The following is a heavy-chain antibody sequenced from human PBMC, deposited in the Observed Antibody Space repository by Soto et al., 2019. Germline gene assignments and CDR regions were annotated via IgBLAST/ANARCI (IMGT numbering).Heavy chain of an antibody. Sequence: SETLSLTCTVSGGSVSSGSYYWSWIRQPPGKGLEWIGNIYHSGSTNYNPSLKSRVTISADASRNQFSLKLNSVTAADTAVYYCASDQAMAAFDYWGQGTQVTVSS. V-gene: IGHV4-61*01. J-gene: IGHJ4*02. CDR1: GGSVSSGSYY. CDR3: ASDQAMAAFDY. D-gene: IGHD2-15*01. CDR2: IYHSGST.